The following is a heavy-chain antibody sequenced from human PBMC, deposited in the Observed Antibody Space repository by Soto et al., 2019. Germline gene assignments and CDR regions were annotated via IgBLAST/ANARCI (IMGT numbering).Heavy chain of an antibody. CDR2: IYTGGTT. J-gene: IGHJ6*02. V-gene: IGHV3-53*01. CDR1: GFTVSNNY. CDR3: AIRSGTHG. Sequence: GGSLRLSCAASGFTVSNNYMSWVRQAPGKGLEWVSVIYTGGTTYYADSVKGRFTISRDNSKNILYLQMDSLRVEDTAVYYCAIRSGTHGWGQGTTVTVSS. D-gene: IGHD1-26*01.